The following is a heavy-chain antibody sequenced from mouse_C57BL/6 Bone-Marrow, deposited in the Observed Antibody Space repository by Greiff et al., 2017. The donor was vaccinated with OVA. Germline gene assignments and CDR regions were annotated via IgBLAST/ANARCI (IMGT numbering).Heavy chain of an antibody. J-gene: IGHJ4*01. CDR3: TRGGNWDPNYAMDY. CDR1: GYTFTSYW. V-gene: IGHV1-5*01. CDR2: IYPGNSDT. D-gene: IGHD4-1*01. Sequence: DVKLQESGTVLARPGASVKMSCKTSGYTFTSYWMHWVKQRPGQGLEWIGAIYPGNSDTSYNQKFKGKAKLTAVTSASTAYMELSSLTNEDSAVYYCTRGGNWDPNYAMDYWGQGTSVTVSS.